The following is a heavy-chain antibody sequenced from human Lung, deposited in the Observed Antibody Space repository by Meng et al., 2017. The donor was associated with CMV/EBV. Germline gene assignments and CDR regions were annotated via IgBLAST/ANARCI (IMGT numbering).Heavy chain of an antibody. CDR2: INAGNGNT. CDR3: ARAGYDSSGYYPQPFDY. CDR1: GYTFTSYA. D-gene: IGHD3-22*01. V-gene: IGHV1-3*01. J-gene: IGHJ4*02. Sequence: QVQLVQSGAEVKKPGASVTVSCKASGYTFTSYAMHWVRQAPGQRLEWMGWINAGNGNTKYSQRFQGRVTITRDTSASTAYMELSSLRSEDTTVYYCARAGYDSSGYYPQPFDYWGQGTLVTVS.